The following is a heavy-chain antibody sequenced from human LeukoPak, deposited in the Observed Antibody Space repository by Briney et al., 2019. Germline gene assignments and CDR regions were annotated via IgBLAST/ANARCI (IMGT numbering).Heavy chain of an antibody. J-gene: IGHJ4*02. CDR3: ARMGNLAARPVWSDY. CDR2: ISSSGSTI. Sequence: GGSLRLSCAASGFTFSSYEMNWVRQAPGKGLEWVSYISSSGSTIYYADSVKGRFTISRDNAKNSLYLQMNSLRAEDTAAYYCARMGNLAARPVWSDYWGQGTLVTVSS. V-gene: IGHV3-48*03. CDR1: GFTFSSYE. D-gene: IGHD6-6*01.